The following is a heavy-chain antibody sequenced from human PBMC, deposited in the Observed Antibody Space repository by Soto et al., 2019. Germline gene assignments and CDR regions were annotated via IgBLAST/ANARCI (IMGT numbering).Heavy chain of an antibody. CDR1: GMTFSSYA. Sequence: QVQLVESGGGVVQPGRSLRLSCAASGMTFSSYAMHWFRQPPGKGLEWVAVISHDGSNKYYADSVKSRLTISRDNSKNAVYLQMNSLRVEDTAVYYCARDPDTWITAGMAVWGQGTTVIVS. CDR3: ARDPDTWITAGMAV. V-gene: IGHV3-30-3*01. J-gene: IGHJ6*02. CDR2: ISHDGSNK. D-gene: IGHD3-16*01.